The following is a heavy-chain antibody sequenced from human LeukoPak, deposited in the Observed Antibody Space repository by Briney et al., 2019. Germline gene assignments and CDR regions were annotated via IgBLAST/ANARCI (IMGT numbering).Heavy chain of an antibody. CDR2: IRSKAKNYAT. J-gene: IGHJ4*02. D-gene: IGHD6-13*01. CDR1: GFTLSGSA. Sequence: AGGSLRLFCAGSGFTLSGSAMHWVRQAPGKGLEWVGRIRSKAKNYATAYAPSVRGRFTISRDDSNNTIYLQMNSLKIEDTAVYYCTRPGGSSSDYWGQGTLVSVSS. V-gene: IGHV3-73*01. CDR3: TRPGGSSSDY.